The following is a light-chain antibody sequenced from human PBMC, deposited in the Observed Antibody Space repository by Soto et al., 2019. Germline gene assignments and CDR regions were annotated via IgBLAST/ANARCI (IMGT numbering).Light chain of an antibody. CDR3: QQYGGSPRT. CDR1: QSVSGS. CDR2: DAS. Sequence: EIVLTQSPAILSLSPGEKATLSCRASQSVSGSLGWYQQKPGQAPRLIIYDASVRATGIPARFSGSGSGTDFTLTISSLEPEDFAVYYCQQYGGSPRTFGQGTKVDIK. J-gene: IGKJ1*01. V-gene: IGKV3-11*01.